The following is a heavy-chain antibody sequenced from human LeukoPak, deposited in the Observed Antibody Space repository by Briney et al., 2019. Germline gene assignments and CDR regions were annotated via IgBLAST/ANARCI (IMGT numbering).Heavy chain of an antibody. Sequence: PSETLSLTCTVSGGSFSSHYWSWIRQPPGKGLEWIGYISYIGSTNYNPSLKSRVTISVDTSKNHFSLKLSSVTAADTAVYYCARDPTTVTKGLDIWGQGTMVTVSS. CDR3: ARDPTTVTKGLDI. D-gene: IGHD4-17*01. J-gene: IGHJ3*02. CDR2: ISYIGST. V-gene: IGHV4-59*11. CDR1: GGSFSSHY.